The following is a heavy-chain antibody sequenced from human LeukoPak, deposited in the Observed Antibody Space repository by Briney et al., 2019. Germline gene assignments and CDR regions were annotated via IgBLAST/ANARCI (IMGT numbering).Heavy chain of an antibody. Sequence: SETLSLTCAVYGGSFSGYYWSWIRQPPGKGLEWIGEINHSGSTNYNPSLKSRVTISVDTSKNQFSLKLSSVTAADTAVYYCARGKYCSGGSCYSIWGQGTLVTVSS. D-gene: IGHD2-15*01. CDR3: ARGKYCSGGSCYSI. CDR1: GGSFSGYY. CDR2: INHSGST. J-gene: IGHJ4*02. V-gene: IGHV4-34*01.